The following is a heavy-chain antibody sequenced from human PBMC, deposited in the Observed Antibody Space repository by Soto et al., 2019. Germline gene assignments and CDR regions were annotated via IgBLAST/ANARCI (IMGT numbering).Heavy chain of an antibody. D-gene: IGHD1-26*01. CDR2: ISAYNGNT. Sequence: XSVKVSCKASGYTFTSYGISWVRQAPGQGLEWMGWISAYNGNTNYAQKLQGRVTMTTDTSTSTAYMELRSLRSDDTAGYYCASAVKGRDYYYGMDVWGQGNTVTVSS. CDR3: ASAVKGRDYYYGMDV. J-gene: IGHJ6*02. V-gene: IGHV1-18*04. CDR1: GYTFTSYG.